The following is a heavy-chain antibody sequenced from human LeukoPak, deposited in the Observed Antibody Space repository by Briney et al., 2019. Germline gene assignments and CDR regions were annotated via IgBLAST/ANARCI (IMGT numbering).Heavy chain of an antibody. CDR1: GFTFSNYW. D-gene: IGHD1-1*01. CDR3: ARRGTGHGMDV. CDR2: INNDGSSA. J-gene: IGHJ6*02. V-gene: IGHV3-74*01. Sequence: GGSLRLSCEASGFTFSNYWIHWVRQVPGKGLVWVSRINNDGSSASYVDSVKGRFTISRDNAKNTLFLQMNSLRAEDTAVYYCARRGTGHGMDVWGQGTTVIVSS.